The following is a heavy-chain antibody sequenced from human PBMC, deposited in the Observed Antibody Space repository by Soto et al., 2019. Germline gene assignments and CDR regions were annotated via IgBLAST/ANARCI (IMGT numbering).Heavy chain of an antibody. CDR2: ISSSSSTI. D-gene: IGHD3-9*01. Sequence: PGGSLRLSCAASGFTFSSYSMNWVRQAPGKGLEWVSYISSSSSTIYYADSVKGRFTISRDNAKNSLYLQMNSLRAEDTAVYYCARDDGPATVPYYDILTGYYRHSNYYFDYWGQGTLVTVSS. CDR1: GFTFSSYS. CDR3: ARDDGPATVPYYDILTGYYRHSNYYFDY. V-gene: IGHV3-48*01. J-gene: IGHJ4*02.